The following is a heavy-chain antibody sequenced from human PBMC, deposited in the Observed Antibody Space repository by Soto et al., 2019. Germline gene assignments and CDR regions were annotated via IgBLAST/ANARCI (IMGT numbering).Heavy chain of an antibody. J-gene: IGHJ3*01. CDR2: ISYDGSNK. CDR3: ARDVLGYCSGGSCHP. CDR1: GFTFSSYG. Sequence: GGSLRLSCAASGFTFSSYGMHWVRQAPGKGLEWVAVISYDGSNKYYADSVKGRFTISRDNAKNSLYLQMNSLRAEDTAVYYCARDVLGYCSGGSCHPWGQGTMVTVSS. D-gene: IGHD2-15*01. V-gene: IGHV3-30*03.